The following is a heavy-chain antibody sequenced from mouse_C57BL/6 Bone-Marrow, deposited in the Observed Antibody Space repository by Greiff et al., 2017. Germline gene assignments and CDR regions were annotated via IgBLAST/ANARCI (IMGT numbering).Heavy chain of an antibody. CDR2: IWSGGST. D-gene: IGHD1-1*01. CDR1: GFSLTSYG. CDR3: AVHYYGSPYFDV. V-gene: IGHV2-2*01. Sequence: VQLVESGPGLVQPSQSLSITCTVSGFSLTSYGVHWVRQSPGKGLEWLGVIWSGGSTDYNAAFISRLSISKDNSKSQVFFKMNSLQADDTAIYYCAVHYYGSPYFDVWGTGTTVTVSS. J-gene: IGHJ1*03.